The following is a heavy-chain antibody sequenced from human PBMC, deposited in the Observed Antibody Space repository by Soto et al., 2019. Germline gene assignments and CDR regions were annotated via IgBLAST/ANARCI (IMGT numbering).Heavy chain of an antibody. CDR1: GYTFTSYG. CDR3: ARVVGALGHWFAP. D-gene: IGHD1-26*01. CDR2: ISAYNGNT. J-gene: IGHJ5*02. Sequence: QVQLEQSGAEVKKPGASVKVSCKASGYTFTSYGISWVRQAPGQGLEWMGRISAYNGNTNYAQKLQGRVTTTTGTSASPADMEVRSLTSDDTAVYYCARVVGALGHWFAPLGQGTLVSVSS. V-gene: IGHV1-18*01.